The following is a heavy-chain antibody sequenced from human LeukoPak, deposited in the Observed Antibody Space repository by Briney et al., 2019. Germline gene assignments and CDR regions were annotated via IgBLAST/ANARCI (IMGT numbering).Heavy chain of an antibody. J-gene: IGHJ3*02. CDR3: ARVFSDDSSGYYFTQYFDI. V-gene: IGHV4-59*01. D-gene: IGHD3-22*01. CDR2: IYYSGST. CDR1: GDSINNFY. Sequence: PSETLSLTCTVSGDSINNFYWSWIRQPPGKGLEWIGYIYYSGSTNYNPSLKSRVTISVDTSKNQFSLKLSSVTAADTAVYYCARVFSDDSSGYYFTQYFDIWGQGTMVTVSS.